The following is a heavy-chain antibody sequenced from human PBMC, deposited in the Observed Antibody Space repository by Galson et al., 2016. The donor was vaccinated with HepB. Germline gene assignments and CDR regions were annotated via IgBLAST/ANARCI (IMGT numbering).Heavy chain of an antibody. CDR2: VSYGST. V-gene: IGHV4-39*02. CDR1: GGSIGSSGHF. J-gene: IGHJ3*02. Sequence: SETLSLTCIVSGGSIGSSGHFWGWIRQPPGKSLQWIGSVSYGSTYYNPSLKSRVTISVDTSRNQFSMKFNSVIATDTAVYYCAKDISKGQTDAFDIWGQGTMVTVSS. CDR3: AKDISKGQTDAFDI.